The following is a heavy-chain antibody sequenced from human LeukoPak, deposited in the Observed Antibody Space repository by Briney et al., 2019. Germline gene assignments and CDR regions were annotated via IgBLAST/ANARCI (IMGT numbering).Heavy chain of an antibody. J-gene: IGHJ4*02. D-gene: IGHD3-10*01. V-gene: IGHV3-21*06. CDR3: LRDDSGSYFGY. Sequence: GGSLRLSCAASGFSFSSYNMNWVRQAPGKALEWVSSIGGSGSFIYYADSVRGRFTISRDNAKNSLYLQMNSLRAEDTAVYYCLRDDSGSYFGYWGQGTLVIVSS. CDR1: GFSFSSYN. CDR2: IGGSGSFI.